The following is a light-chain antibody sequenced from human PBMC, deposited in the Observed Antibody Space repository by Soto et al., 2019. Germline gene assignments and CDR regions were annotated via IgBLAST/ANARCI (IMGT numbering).Light chain of an antibody. V-gene: IGLV2-14*01. Sequence: QSVLTQPASVSGSPGQSITISSVGTSSDIGDYNYVSWYQQHPGKVPKVIIYDVSNRPSGVSYRFSATKSGNTASLTISGLQAEDEADYYCCSYTRSGTLIFGTGTKLTVL. CDR2: DVS. J-gene: IGLJ1*01. CDR3: CSYTRSGTLI. CDR1: SSDIGDYNY.